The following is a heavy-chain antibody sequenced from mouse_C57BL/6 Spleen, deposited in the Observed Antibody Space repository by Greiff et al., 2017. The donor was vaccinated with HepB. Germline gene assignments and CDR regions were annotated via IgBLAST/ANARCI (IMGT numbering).Heavy chain of an antibody. CDR3: ARGGSIYYDYDDYFDY. D-gene: IGHD2-4*01. CDR1: GYSITSGYY. V-gene: IGHV3-6*01. J-gene: IGHJ2*01. CDR2: ISYDGSN. Sequence: EVQLVESGPGLVKPSQSLSLTCSVTGYSITSGYYWNWIRQFPGNKLEWMGYISYDGSNNYNPSLKNRISITRDTSKNQFFLKLNSVTTEDTATYYCARGGSIYYDYDDYFDYWGQGTTLTVSS.